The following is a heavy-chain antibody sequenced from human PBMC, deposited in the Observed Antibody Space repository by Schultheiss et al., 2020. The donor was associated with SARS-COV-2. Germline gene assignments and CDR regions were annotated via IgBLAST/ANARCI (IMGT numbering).Heavy chain of an antibody. CDR2: IIPIFGTA. CDR3: ASSSIAARDSDYYGMDV. J-gene: IGHJ6*02. Sequence: GGSLRLSCKASGGTFSSYAISWVRQAPGQGLEWMGGIIPIFGTANYAQKFQGRVTITADESTSTAYMELSSLRSEDTAVYYCASSSIAARDSDYYGMDVWGQGTTVTVSS. V-gene: IGHV1-69*01. CDR1: GGTFSSYA. D-gene: IGHD6-6*01.